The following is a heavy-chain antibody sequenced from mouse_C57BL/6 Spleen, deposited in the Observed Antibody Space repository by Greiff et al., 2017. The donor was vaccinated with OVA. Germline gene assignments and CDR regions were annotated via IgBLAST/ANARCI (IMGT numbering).Heavy chain of an antibody. CDR2: IDPNSGGT. CDR3: ARWGAAQATYAMDY. CDR1: GYTFTGYW. V-gene: IGHV1-72*01. Sequence: QVQLKQPGAELVKPGASVKLSCKASGYTFTGYWMHWVKQRPGRGLEWIGRIDPNSGGTKYNEKFKSKATLTVDKPSSTAYMQLSSLTSEDSAVYYCARWGAAQATYAMDYWGQGTSVTVSS. D-gene: IGHD3-2*02. J-gene: IGHJ4*01.